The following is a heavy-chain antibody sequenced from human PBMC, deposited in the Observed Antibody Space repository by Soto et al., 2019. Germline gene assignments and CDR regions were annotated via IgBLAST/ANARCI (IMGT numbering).Heavy chain of an antibody. V-gene: IGHV4-59*12. Sequence: QVQLQESGPGLVKPSETLSLTCTVSGGSISSYYWSWIRQPPGKGLEWIGYIYYSGSTNYNPSLQRRGPISLHTSKNPFSRNLSSVTAADTAVYYCARGGYCSGGSRSPDFDYWGQGTLVTVSS. CDR1: GGSISSYY. D-gene: IGHD2-15*01. J-gene: IGHJ4*02. CDR3: ARGGYCSGGSRSPDFDY. CDR2: IYYSGST.